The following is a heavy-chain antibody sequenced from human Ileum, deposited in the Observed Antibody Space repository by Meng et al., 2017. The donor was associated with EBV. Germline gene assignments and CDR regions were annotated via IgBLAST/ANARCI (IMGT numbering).Heavy chain of an antibody. J-gene: IGHJ4*02. Sequence: QLTLRESGPTVGKPQETRTLICTFSGFSLTTSGVGLGWIRQPPGKAPECLAIIYWDNDRRYNPSLKTRLAISKDTSKNQVVLTMTNMGPVDTAIYYCAHRLSGSTWDGGYFDYWGQGILVTVSS. V-gene: IGHV2-5*02. CDR1: GFSLTTSGVG. CDR3: AHRLSGSTWDGGYFDY. CDR2: IYWDNDR. D-gene: IGHD6-13*01.